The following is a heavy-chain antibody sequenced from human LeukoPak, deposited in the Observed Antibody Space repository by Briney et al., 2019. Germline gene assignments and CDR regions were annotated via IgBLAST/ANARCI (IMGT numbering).Heavy chain of an antibody. CDR1: GGSISSGGYS. CDR3: ARGIAAGLVDY. J-gene: IGHJ4*02. CDR2: IYHSGST. D-gene: IGHD6-13*01. Sequence: SQTLSLTCAVSGGSISSGGYSWSWIRQPPGKGLEWIRYIYHSGSTYYNPSLKSRVTISVGRSKNQFSLKLSSVTAADTAVYYCARGIAAGLVDYWGQGTLVTVSS. V-gene: IGHV4-30-2*01.